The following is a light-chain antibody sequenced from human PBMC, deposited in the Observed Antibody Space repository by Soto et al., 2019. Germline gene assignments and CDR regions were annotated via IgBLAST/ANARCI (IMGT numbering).Light chain of an antibody. CDR3: QQYGNSPPT. Sequence: EIVLTQSPGTLSLSPGERATLSCRASQSVSSIFFAWYQRKPGQAPRLLIFATSNRATGIPDRFSGSGSGTDITLTISRLEPEDFALYYCQQYGNSPPTFGQGTKVEMK. CDR1: QSVSSIF. CDR2: ATS. V-gene: IGKV3-20*01. J-gene: IGKJ2*01.